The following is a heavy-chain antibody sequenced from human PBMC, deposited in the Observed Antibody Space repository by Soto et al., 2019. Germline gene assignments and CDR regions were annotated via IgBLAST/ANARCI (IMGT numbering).Heavy chain of an antibody. CDR3: ARGVVDPPDILTGYYNPYYFDY. D-gene: IGHD3-9*01. V-gene: IGHV4-34*01. J-gene: IGHJ4*02. Sequence: SETLSLTCAVYGGSFSGYYWSWIRQPPGKGLEWIGEINHSGSTNYNPSLKSRVTISVDTSKNQFSLKLSSVAAADTAVYYCARGVVDPPDILTGYYNPYYFDYWGQGTLVTVSS. CDR2: INHSGST. CDR1: GGSFSGYY.